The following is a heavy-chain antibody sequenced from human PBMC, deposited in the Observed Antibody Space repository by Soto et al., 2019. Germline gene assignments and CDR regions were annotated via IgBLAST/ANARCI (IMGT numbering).Heavy chain of an antibody. CDR1: GGTFSSYA. CDR2: IIPIFGTA. Sequence: SVRVSCKASGGTFSSYAISWVRQAPGQGLEWMGGIIPIFGTANYAQKFQGRVTITADESTSTAYMELSSLRSEDTAVYYCARRHHGSGSWYYYGMDVWGQGTTVTVSS. J-gene: IGHJ6*02. D-gene: IGHD3-10*01. V-gene: IGHV1-69*13. CDR3: ARRHHGSGSWYYYGMDV.